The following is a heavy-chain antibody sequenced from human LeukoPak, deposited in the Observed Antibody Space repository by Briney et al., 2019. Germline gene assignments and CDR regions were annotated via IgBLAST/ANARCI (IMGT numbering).Heavy chain of an antibody. J-gene: IGHJ5*02. CDR1: GYTFTSYG. CDR3: AASNYYYDSSGYARWFDP. V-gene: IGHV1-18*01. CDR2: ISAYNGNT. Sequence: GASVKVSCKASGYTFTSYGISWVRQAPGQGLEWMGWISAYNGNTNYAQKFQGRVTMTRDMSTSTVYMELSSLRSEDTAVYYCAASNYYYDSSGYARWFDPWGQGTLVTVSS. D-gene: IGHD3-22*01.